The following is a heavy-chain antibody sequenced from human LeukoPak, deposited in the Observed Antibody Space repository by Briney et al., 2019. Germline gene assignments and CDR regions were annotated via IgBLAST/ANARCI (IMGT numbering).Heavy chain of an antibody. J-gene: IGHJ4*02. D-gene: IGHD3-10*01. V-gene: IGHV4-59*01. CDR3: ARVGTYYRSLDS. CDR1: GGSINDAS. CDR2: IYHSGGT. Sequence: SETLSLTCTVSGGSINDASWNWIRQPPGQGLEWIGYIYHSGGTNYNPSLKSRVTISLYTSKNQFSLKLSSVTAADTAVYYCARVGTYYRSLDSWGQGTLVTVSS.